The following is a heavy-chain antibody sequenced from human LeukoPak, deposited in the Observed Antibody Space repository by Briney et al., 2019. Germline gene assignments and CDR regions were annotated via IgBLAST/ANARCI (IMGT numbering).Heavy chain of an antibody. J-gene: IGHJ4*02. Sequence: PGGSLRLSCAASGFTVSSNYMSWVRQAPGKGLEWVPVIYTGGNTYYADSVKGRFTISRDNSKNTLYLQMNSLRVEDTAVYYCARGSTSCTCPTYWGQGTLVTVSS. CDR2: IYTGGNT. CDR3: ARGSTSCTCPTY. V-gene: IGHV3-53*01. CDR1: GFTVSSNY. D-gene: IGHD2-2*01.